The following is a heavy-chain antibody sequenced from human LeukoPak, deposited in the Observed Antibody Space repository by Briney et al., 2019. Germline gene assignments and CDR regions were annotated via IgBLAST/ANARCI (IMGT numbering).Heavy chain of an antibody. Sequence: PSETLSLTCAVYGGSFSGYYWSWIRQPPGKGLEWIGEINHSGSTNYNPSLKSRVTISVDTPKNQFSLKLSSVTAADTAVYYCASGGRITMVRGVYWGQGTLVTVSS. V-gene: IGHV4-34*01. CDR1: GGSFSGYY. CDR2: INHSGST. D-gene: IGHD3-10*01. CDR3: ASGGRITMVRGVY. J-gene: IGHJ4*02.